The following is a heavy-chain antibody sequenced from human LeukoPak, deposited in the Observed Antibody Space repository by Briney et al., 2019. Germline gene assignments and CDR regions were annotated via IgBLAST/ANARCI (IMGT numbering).Heavy chain of an antibody. D-gene: IGHD2-2*01. CDR3: SSSTSAAPSNWFDP. V-gene: IGHV3-23*01. Sequence: GGSLRLSCAGSGFTVNNYGMNWVRQAPGKGLEWVSVISGGGGNTYYADSVKGRLTISRDNSKNTVYLHMNSLRAEATAVYYCSSSTSAAPSNWFDPGGQGTLVTVSS. CDR1: GFTVNNYG. CDR2: ISGGGGNT. J-gene: IGHJ5*02.